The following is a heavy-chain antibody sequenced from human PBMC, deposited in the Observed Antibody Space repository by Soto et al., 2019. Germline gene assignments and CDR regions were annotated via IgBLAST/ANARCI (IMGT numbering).Heavy chain of an antibody. D-gene: IGHD3-16*02. CDR3: ARTAYGSGSYYNGTGLYDYIWGSYRYIEPFDY. J-gene: IGHJ4*02. CDR2: IYYSGST. V-gene: IGHV4-39*01. CDR1: GGSISSSSYY. Sequence: SETLSLTCTVSGGSISSSSYYWGWIRQPPGKGLEWIGSIYYSGSTYYNPSLKSRVTISVDTSKNQFSLKLGSVTAADTAVYYCARTAYGSGSYYNGTGLYDYIWGSYRYIEPFDYWGQGTLVTVSS.